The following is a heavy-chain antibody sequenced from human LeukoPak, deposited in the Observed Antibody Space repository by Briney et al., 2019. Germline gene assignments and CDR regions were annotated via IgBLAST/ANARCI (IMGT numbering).Heavy chain of an antibody. CDR3: AKWGDYDILTGYYDPDY. CDR2: ISGRDDST. V-gene: IGHV3-23*01. Sequence: GASLRLSCAASGFTVTNYAMYWVRQAPGKGLEWVSAISGRDDSTYYADSVKGRFTISRDTSKNTLFLQMNGLRAEDTAVYYCAKWGDYDILTGYYDPDYWGQGTLVTVSS. CDR1: GFTVTNYA. J-gene: IGHJ4*02. D-gene: IGHD3-9*01.